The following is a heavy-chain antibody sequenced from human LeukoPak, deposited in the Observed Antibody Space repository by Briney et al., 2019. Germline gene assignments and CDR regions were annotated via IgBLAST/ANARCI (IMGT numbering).Heavy chain of an antibody. D-gene: IGHD2-2*01. J-gene: IGHJ4*02. V-gene: IGHV1-2*06. Sequence: ASVKVSCKASGYTFTGYYRHWVRQAPGQGLEWMGRINSNSGGTNYAQKFQGRVTMTRDTSISTAYMELSRLRSDDTAVYYCARANPKYCSSTSCYPFDYWGQGTLVTVSS. CDR2: INSNSGGT. CDR3: ARANPKYCSSTSCYPFDY. CDR1: GYTFTGYY.